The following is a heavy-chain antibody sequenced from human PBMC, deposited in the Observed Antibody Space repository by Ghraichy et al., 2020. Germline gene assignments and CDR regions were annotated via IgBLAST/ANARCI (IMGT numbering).Heavy chain of an antibody. CDR1: GFTFSSYV. J-gene: IGHJ6*02. CDR2: ISGSGDST. V-gene: IGHV3-23*01. Sequence: LSLTCAASGFTFSSYVLSWVRQAPGKGLEWVSAISGSGDSTYYPDSVMGRFTISRDNSKNTLYLQMNSLRVEDTAVYYCAKGIAAGTSTISYYYNGMDVWGQGSTVTVSS. D-gene: IGHD6-13*01. CDR3: AKGIAAGTSTISYYYNGMDV.